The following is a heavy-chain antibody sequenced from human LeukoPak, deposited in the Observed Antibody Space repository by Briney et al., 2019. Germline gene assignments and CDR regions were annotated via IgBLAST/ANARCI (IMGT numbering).Heavy chain of an antibody. CDR1: GGSISSYY. V-gene: IGHV4-39*07. D-gene: IGHD2-15*01. CDR3: ARDPSGGEVNWFDP. Sequence: SETLSLTCTVSGGSISSYYWGWIRQPPGKGLEWIGSIYYSGSTYYNPSLKSRVTISVDTSKNQFSLKLSSVTAADTAVYYCARDPSGGEVNWFDPWGQGTLVTVSS. CDR2: IYYSGST. J-gene: IGHJ5*02.